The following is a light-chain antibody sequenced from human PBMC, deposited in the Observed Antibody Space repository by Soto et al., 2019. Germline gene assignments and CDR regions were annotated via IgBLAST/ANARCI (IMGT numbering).Light chain of an antibody. CDR1: SSDVGGYNY. Sequence: QSALTPPPSASGSPGQSVTISCTGTSSDVGGYNYVSWYQQHPGKAPKLMIYEVNKRPSGVPDRFSGSKSGNTASLTVSGLKAEDEADYYCSSYAGSSNVFGTGTKVTVL. CDR3: SSYAGSSNV. J-gene: IGLJ1*01. V-gene: IGLV2-8*01. CDR2: EVN.